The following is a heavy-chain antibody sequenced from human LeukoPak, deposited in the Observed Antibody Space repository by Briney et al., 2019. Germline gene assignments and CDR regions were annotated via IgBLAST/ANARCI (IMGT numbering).Heavy chain of an antibody. CDR1: GYSISSGYY. CDR2: IYHSGST. V-gene: IGHV4-38-2*01. Sequence: SETLSLTCAVSGYSISSGYYWGWIRQPPGKGLEWIGSIYHSGSTYYNPSLKSRVTISVDTSKNQFSLKLSSVTAADTAVYYCARSPTSLDSSGYYYYYMDVWGKGTTVTVSS. D-gene: IGHD3-22*01. CDR3: ARSPTSLDSSGYYYYYMDV. J-gene: IGHJ6*03.